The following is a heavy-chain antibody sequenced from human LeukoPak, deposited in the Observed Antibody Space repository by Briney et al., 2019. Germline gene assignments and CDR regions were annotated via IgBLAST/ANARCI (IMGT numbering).Heavy chain of an antibody. Sequence: SVKVSCKASGGTFSSYAISWVRQAPGQGLEWMGRIIPILGIANYAQKFQGRVTTTADKSTSTAYMELSSLRSGDTAVYYCARERVVATIYYFDYWGQGTLVTVSS. J-gene: IGHJ4*02. CDR2: IIPILGIA. CDR1: GGTFSSYA. V-gene: IGHV1-69*04. D-gene: IGHD5-12*01. CDR3: ARERVVATIYYFDY.